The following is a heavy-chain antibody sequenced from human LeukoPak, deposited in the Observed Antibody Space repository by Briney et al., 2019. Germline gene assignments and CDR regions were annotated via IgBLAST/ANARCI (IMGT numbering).Heavy chain of an antibody. D-gene: IGHD3-16*01. CDR1: GFTLSRYW. CDR2: IDNDGTHT. Sequence: GGSLRLSCAASGFTLSRYWMHWVRQAPGTGLVWVAYIDNDGTHTNYADSVRGRFTVSRDNAKNMLFLQMDGLRAEDTAVYYCTRGGFDHNMDVWGKGTTVTVSS. CDR3: TRGGFDHNMDV. J-gene: IGHJ6*03. V-gene: IGHV3-74*01.